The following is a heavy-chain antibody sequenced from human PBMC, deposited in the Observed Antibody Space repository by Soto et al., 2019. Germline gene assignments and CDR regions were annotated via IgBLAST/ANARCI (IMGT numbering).Heavy chain of an antibody. CDR1: GFTFSSYD. CDR3: AKGLYYDSSSNPAY. D-gene: IGHD3-22*01. V-gene: IGHV3-30*18. Sequence: PGGSLRLSCAASGFTFSSYDIHWVRQAPGKGLEWVTLISNDGSNKYYADSVKGRFSVSRDNSKNTLYLQMNSLITEDTAVYYWAKGLYYDSSSNPAYGGQGTLVTSPQ. J-gene: IGHJ4*02. CDR2: ISNDGSNK.